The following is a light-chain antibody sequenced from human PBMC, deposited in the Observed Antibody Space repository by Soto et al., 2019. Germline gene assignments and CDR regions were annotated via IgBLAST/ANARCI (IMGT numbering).Light chain of an antibody. V-gene: IGKV3-20*01. Sequence: IVLTQSPGTLSLSPGERATLSCRASQTFTTSSLAWYQQKPGQSPRLLIYGASSRATGIPDRFSGSGSGTDFTLTISRLEPEDFAVYYCQQYGSSSTWTFGQGTKVDIK. J-gene: IGKJ1*01. CDR3: QQYGSSSTWT. CDR2: GAS. CDR1: QTFTTSS.